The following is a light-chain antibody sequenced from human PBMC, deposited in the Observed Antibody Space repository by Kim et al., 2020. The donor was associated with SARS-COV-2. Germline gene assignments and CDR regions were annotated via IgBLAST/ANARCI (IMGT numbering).Light chain of an antibody. Sequence: EIVLTQSPGTLSLSPGERATLSCRASQSVSSTYLTWYQQKPGQAPRLLIYGTSTRATGVPDRFSGSGSGTDFTLTISRLEPEDFAVYFCQQYDKSPLTFGGGTKLEI. V-gene: IGKV3-20*01. J-gene: IGKJ4*01. CDR3: QQYDKSPLT. CDR2: GTS. CDR1: QSVSSTY.